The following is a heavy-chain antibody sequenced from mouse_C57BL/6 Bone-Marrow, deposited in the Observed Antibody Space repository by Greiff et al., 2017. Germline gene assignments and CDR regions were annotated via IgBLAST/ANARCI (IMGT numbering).Heavy chain of an antibody. CDR1: GFTFSDYY. V-gene: IGHV5-12*01. CDR3: AIDSSGYPHY. J-gene: IGHJ2*01. D-gene: IGHD3-2*02. Sequence: EVQGVESGGGLVQPGGSLKLSCAASGFTFSDYYMYWVRQTPETRLEWVAYISNGGGSTYYPDTVKGRFTISRDNAKNTLYLQMSRLKSEDTAMYYCAIDSSGYPHYWGQGTTLTVSS. CDR2: ISNGGGST.